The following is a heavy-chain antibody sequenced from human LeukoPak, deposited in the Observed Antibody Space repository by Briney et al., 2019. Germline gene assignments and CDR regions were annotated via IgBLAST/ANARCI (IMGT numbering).Heavy chain of an antibody. D-gene: IGHD6-19*01. CDR1: GGSIGSYY. CDR2: IYSSGST. CDR3: ARWGYSSGSYYFDY. V-gene: IGHV4-59*01. J-gene: IGHJ4*02. Sequence: SETLSLTCTVSGGSIGSYYWSWIRQPPGKGLEWIGYIYSSGSTNYNPSLKSRVTISVDTSKNQFSLKLNSVTAADTAVYYCARWGYSSGSYYFDYWGQGTLVTVSS.